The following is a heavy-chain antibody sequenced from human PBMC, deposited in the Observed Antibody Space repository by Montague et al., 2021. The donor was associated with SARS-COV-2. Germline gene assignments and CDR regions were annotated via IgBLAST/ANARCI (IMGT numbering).Heavy chain of an antibody. CDR1: GGSISSSSYY. J-gene: IGHJ6*02. CDR3: ARDTGEYCSGGSCLYGGDD. CDR2: IYYSGST. D-gene: IGHD2-15*01. Sequence: SETLSLTCTVSGGSISSSSYYWGWIHQPPGKGLEWIGSIYYSGSTYYNPSLKSRVTISVDTSRNQFSLKLSSVTAADTAVYYCARDTGEYCSGGSCLYGGDDWGQGTTVTVSS. V-gene: IGHV4-39*07.